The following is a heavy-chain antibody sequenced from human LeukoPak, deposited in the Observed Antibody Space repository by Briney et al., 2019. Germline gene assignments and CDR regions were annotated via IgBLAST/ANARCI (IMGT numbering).Heavy chain of an antibody. Sequence: GGSLRLSCAASGFTFDDFAMHWVRQAPGKGLEWVSGLSWNSGSIGYADSVKGRFTISRDNAKNSLYLQMNSLRAEDTAVYYCASSIEGNWFDPWGQGTLVTVSS. CDR3: ASSIEGNWFDP. CDR2: LSWNSGSI. J-gene: IGHJ5*02. CDR1: GFTFDDFA. V-gene: IGHV3-9*01. D-gene: IGHD3-10*01.